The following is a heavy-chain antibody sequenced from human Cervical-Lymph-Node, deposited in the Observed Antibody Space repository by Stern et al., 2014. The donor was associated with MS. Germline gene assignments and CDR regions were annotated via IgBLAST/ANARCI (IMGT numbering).Heavy chain of an antibody. CDR2: IYSDGNA. D-gene: IGHD1-1*01. J-gene: IGHJ4*02. Sequence: VQLVASGGSLIQPGGSLRLSCAASGFNVSNNYMTWVRQAPGKGLEWVSVIYSDGNAYYADSVRGRFTMSRDNSNNTLYLHMNSLRAEDTAAYYCARVTTKSDYWGQGTLVTVSS. CDR1: GFNVSNNY. CDR3: ARVTTKSDY. V-gene: IGHV3-53*01.